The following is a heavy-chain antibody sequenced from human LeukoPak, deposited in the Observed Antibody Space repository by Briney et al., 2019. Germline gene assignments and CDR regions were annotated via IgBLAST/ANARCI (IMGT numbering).Heavy chain of an antibody. V-gene: IGHV3-23*01. CDR1: GFTFSSYA. D-gene: IGHD4-4*01. Sequence: GGSLRLSCAASGFTFSSYAMSWVRQAPGEGLEWVSTISGSGGSTYYADSVKGRFTISRDNSKNTLYLQMNSLRAEDTAVYYCAKDDTTTVYYFDYWGQGTLVTVSS. J-gene: IGHJ4*01. CDR3: AKDDTTTVYYFDY. CDR2: ISGSGGST.